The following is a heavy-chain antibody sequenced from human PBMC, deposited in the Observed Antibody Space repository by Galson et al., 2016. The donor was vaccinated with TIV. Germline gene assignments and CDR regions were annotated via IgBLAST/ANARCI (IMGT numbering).Heavy chain of an antibody. CDR2: TIPVYDST. V-gene: IGHV1-69*13. Sequence: SVKVSCKASGVTFYSYAFTWIRQAPGQGLEWMGGTIPVYDSTIYAQKFQGRATITAARSTDTTHLELSSRNSEDAAIYYCTFLPIYRNRWQHVPNGVDARGPGTTVAVYS. D-gene: IGHD1-14*01. J-gene: IGHJ6*02. CDR3: TFLPIYRNRWQHVPNGVDA. CDR1: GVTFYSYA.